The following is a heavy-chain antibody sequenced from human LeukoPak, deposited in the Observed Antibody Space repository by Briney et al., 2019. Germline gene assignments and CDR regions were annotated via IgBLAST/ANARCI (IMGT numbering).Heavy chain of an antibody. CDR3: AKDLAPHRDGPHHGADA. CDR2: ISYDGTNK. D-gene: IGHD5-24*01. J-gene: IGHJ5*02. CDR1: GFTFSTYG. V-gene: IGHV3-30*18. Sequence: GGSLRLSCAASGFTFSTYGIHWVRQAPGKGLEWVTIISYDGTNKYYADSVKGRFTISRDNSKNTLDLQMDSLRAEDTAVYYCAKDLAPHRDGPHHGADAWGQGTLVTVSS.